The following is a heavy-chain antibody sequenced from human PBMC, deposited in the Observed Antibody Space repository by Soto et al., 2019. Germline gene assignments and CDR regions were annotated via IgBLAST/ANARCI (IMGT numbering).Heavy chain of an antibody. V-gene: IGHV3-30-3*01. D-gene: IGHD7-27*01. J-gene: IGHJ4*02. CDR3: ARDPKTSGGQHWAFNYFDS. Sequence: QVQLVESGEGVVQPGRSLRLSGAASGFSFSISPMHWVRQAPGKGPEWVALISYDGTNKFYADSVKGRFTISRDNSKSTLYLQVDSLRPEDAAVYYCARDPKTSGGQHWAFNYFDSWGQGTLVTVSS. CDR1: GFSFSISP. CDR2: ISYDGTNK.